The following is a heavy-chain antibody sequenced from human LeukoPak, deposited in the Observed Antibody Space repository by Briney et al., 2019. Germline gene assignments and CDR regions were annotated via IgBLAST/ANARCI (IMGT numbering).Heavy chain of an antibody. J-gene: IGHJ4*02. V-gene: IGHV1-69*05. D-gene: IGHD5-18*01. CDR2: IIPIFGTA. CDR3: AREGYSYGHQAPLWFDY. CDR1: GGTFSSYA. Sequence: SVKVSCKASGGTFSSYAISWVRQAPGQGLEWMGGIIPIFGTANYAQKFQGRVTITTDESTSTAYMELSSLRSEDTAVYYCAREGYSYGHQAPLWFDYWGQGTLVTVSS.